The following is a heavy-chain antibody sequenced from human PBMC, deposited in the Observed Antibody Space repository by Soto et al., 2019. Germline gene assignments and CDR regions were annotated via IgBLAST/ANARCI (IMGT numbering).Heavy chain of an antibody. J-gene: IGHJ2*01. CDR3: ARDTRGLNPVGGRQVWYFDL. V-gene: IGHV3-53*04. Sequence: GGSLRLSCAASGLTVSSNYMSWVRQAPGKGLEWVSVIYSGGSTYYADSVKGRFTISRHNSKNTLYLQMNSLRAEDTAVYYCARDTRGLNPVGGRQVWYFDLWGRGTLVTVSS. CDR1: GLTVSSNY. D-gene: IGHD3-16*01. CDR2: IYSGGST.